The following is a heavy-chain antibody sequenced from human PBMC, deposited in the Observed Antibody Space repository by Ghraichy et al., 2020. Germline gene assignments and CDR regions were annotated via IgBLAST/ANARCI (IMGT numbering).Heavy chain of an antibody. J-gene: IGHJ4*02. CDR2: MNPNSGNT. V-gene: IGHV1-8*01. D-gene: IGHD4-17*01. Sequence: ASVKVSCKASGYTFTSYDINWVRQATGQGLEWMGWMNPNSGNTGYAQKFQGRVTMTRNTSISTAYMELSSLRSEDTAVYYCARVETTVTTSYLGAYDYWGQGTLVTVSS. CDR1: GYTFTSYD. CDR3: ARVETTVTTSYLGAYDY.